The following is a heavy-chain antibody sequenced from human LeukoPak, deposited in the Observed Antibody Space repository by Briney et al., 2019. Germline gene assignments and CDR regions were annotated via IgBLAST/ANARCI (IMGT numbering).Heavy chain of an antibody. J-gene: IGHJ4*02. CDR3: ARGGIAGFDY. CDR2: IWYDGSNK. Sequence: GRSLRLSCAASGFTFSSYDMHWVRQAPGKGLEWVAVIWYDGSNKYYADSVKGRFTISRDNSKNTLCLQMNSLRAEDTAVYYCARGGIAGFDYWGQGTLVTVSS. V-gene: IGHV3-33*01. CDR1: GFTFSSYD. D-gene: IGHD6-13*01.